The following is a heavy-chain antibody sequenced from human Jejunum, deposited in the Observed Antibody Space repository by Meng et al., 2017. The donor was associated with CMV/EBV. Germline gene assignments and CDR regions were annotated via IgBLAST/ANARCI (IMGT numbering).Heavy chain of an antibody. CDR2: IYYTGTT. V-gene: IGHV4-59*01. CDR1: GGSISSSY. CDR3: ARGAGWYAF. Sequence: QVQLQEYGPGLVKPLETLSLTCTVSGGSISSSYWSWIRQPPGKGLEWIGYIYYTGTTNYNPSLKSRVTISLDTSKNQFSLKLTSMTAADTAVYYCARGAGWYAFWGQGTLVTVSS. J-gene: IGHJ5*01.